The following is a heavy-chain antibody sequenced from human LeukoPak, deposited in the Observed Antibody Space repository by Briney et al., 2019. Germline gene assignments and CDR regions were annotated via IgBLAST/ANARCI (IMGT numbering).Heavy chain of an antibody. CDR2: ISYGGSNK. D-gene: IGHD3-10*01. Sequence: GGSLRLSCAASGFTFSSYGMHWVRQAPGKGLEWVAVISYGGSNKYYADSVKGRFTISRDNSKNTLYLQMNSLRAEDTTVYYCAKGSSAIRPYYFDYWGQGILVTASS. J-gene: IGHJ4*02. CDR3: AKGSSAIRPYYFDY. CDR1: GFTFSSYG. V-gene: IGHV3-30*18.